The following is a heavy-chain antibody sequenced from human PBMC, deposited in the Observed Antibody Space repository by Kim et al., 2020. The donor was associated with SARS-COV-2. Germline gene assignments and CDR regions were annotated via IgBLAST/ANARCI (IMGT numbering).Heavy chain of an antibody. CDR3: ARARGYSYGYDY. J-gene: IGHJ4*02. D-gene: IGHD5-18*01. V-gene: IGHV4-34*01. Sequence: NYNPSLKSRVTISVDTSKNQFSLKLSSVTAADTAVYYCARARGYSYGYDYWGQGTLVTVSS.